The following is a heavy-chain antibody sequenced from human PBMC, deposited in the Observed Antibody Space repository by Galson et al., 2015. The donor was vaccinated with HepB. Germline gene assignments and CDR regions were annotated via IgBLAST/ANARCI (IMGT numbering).Heavy chain of an antibody. CDR2: TYYRSKWYT. D-gene: IGHD6-13*01. J-gene: IGHJ4*02. CDR1: GDSVSSNSAA. CDR3: AAGYSSSWVTDY. Sequence: CAISGDSVSSNSAAWDWIRQSPSRGLEWLGRTYYRSKWYTDYAVSVKSRIAINPDTSKNHFSLQLNSVTPEDTAVYYCAAGYSSSWVTDYWGQGTLVTVSS. V-gene: IGHV6-1*01.